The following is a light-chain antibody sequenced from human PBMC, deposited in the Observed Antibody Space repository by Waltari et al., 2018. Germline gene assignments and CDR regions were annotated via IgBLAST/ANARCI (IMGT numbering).Light chain of an antibody. Sequence: DIQMTQSPSTLSASVGDRVTITCRASQRISKWLAWYQQKPGKAPKVLIYKSFTLQSGVPSRFSGSGSETEFSLTISSLQPDDFATYYCQQYNIWPYTFGQGTTLEI. CDR1: QRISKW. V-gene: IGKV1-5*03. CDR3: QQYNIWPYT. J-gene: IGKJ2*01. CDR2: KSF.